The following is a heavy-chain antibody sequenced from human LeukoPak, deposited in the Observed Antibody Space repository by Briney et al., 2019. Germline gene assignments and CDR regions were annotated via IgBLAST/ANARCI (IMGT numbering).Heavy chain of an antibody. Sequence: PSETLSLTCIVSGGSISSISSNNYHWGWIRQPPGKGLEWIGSIYYSGSTYYNPSLKSRVTISVDTSENQFSLKLSSVTAADTALYYCAREMGVVTAHGIDVWGQGTTVTVSS. J-gene: IGHJ6*02. CDR2: IYYSGST. D-gene: IGHD4-23*01. CDR1: GGSISSISSNNYH. V-gene: IGHV4-39*02. CDR3: AREMGVVTAHGIDV.